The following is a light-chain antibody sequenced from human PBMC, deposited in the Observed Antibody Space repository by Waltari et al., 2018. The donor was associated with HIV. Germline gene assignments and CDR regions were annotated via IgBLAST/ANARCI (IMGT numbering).Light chain of an antibody. Sequence: QSALTQPASVSGSPGQSVTISCIGSDIDIGFYDYISWYHHPPNRAPRLVVFTANSRPSGCPFRFAGSKAGNTASLTISGLQADDEGVYYCSSYGTGGSLLFGGGTQVTVL. V-gene: IGLV2-14*01. CDR2: TAN. CDR1: DIDIGFYDY. CDR3: SSYGTGGSLL. J-gene: IGLJ3*02.